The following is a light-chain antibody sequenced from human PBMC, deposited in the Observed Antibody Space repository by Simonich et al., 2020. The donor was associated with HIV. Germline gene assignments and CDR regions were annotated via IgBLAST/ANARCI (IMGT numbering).Light chain of an antibody. CDR1: QSVLSRSNNKKS. CDR3: QQYYSIPLT. V-gene: IGKV4-1*01. CDR2: WAA. Sequence: DIVMTQSPDSLAVSLGERDTINCKSTQSVLSRSNNKKSLVWNQQKPGHPPKLLIYWAATRESGVPDRFSGSGSVTDFTLTISSLQAEDVAVYYCQQYYSIPLTFGGGTKVEIK. J-gene: IGKJ4*01.